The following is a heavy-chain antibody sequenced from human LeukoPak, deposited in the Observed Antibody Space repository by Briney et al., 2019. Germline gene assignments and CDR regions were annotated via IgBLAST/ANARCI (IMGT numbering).Heavy chain of an antibody. CDR3: ARGAGWYQF. Sequence: SETLSLTCTVSGGSISSYYWSWIRQPPGKGLEWIGYIYYSGSTNYNPSLKNRVTISVDTSRNQFSLKMRSVTAADTAVYYCARGAGWYQFWGQGTLVTVSS. D-gene: IGHD6-19*01. J-gene: IGHJ4*02. CDR1: GGSISSYY. CDR2: IYYSGST. V-gene: IGHV4-59*01.